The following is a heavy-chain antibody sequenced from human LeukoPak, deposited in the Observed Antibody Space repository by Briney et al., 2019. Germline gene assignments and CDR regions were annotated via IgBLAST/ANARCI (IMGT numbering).Heavy chain of an antibody. CDR2: IYYSGST. Sequence: PSQTLSLTCTVSGGSISSGDYYWSWIRQPPGKGLEWIGYIYYSGSTYYNPSLKSRVTISVDTSKNQFSLKLSSVTAADTAVYYCATNSDIVVVPAATPALGYWGQGTPVTVSS. CDR3: ATNSDIVVVPAATPALGY. J-gene: IGHJ4*02. V-gene: IGHV4-30-4*01. CDR1: GGSISSGDYY. D-gene: IGHD2-2*01.